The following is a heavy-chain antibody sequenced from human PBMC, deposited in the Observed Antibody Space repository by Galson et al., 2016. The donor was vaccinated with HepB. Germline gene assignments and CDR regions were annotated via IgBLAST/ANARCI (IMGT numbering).Heavy chain of an antibody. CDR2: ISTYNGNT. Sequence: SVKVSCKASGYTFTSYGISWVRQAPGQGLEWMGWISTYNGNTNYAQKFQGRVTMTTDTSTSTAYMELRSLRSDDTAVHYCVRVALELYYFRGMDVWGQGTTVTVSS. CDR3: VRVALELYYFRGMDV. D-gene: IGHD1-7*01. J-gene: IGHJ6*02. V-gene: IGHV1-18*01. CDR1: GYTFTSYG.